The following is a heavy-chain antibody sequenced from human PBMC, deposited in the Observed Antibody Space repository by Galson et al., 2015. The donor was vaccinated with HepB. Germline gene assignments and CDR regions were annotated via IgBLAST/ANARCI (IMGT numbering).Heavy chain of an antibody. Sequence: SLRLSCAASGFTVSSNYMSWVRQAPGKGLEWVSVIYSGGSTYYADSVKGRFTVSRDNSKNTLYLQMNSLRAEDTAVYYCARGTFDSIATMYYYGMDVWGQGTTVTVSS. CDR3: ARGTFDSIATMYYYGMDV. V-gene: IGHV3-66*02. D-gene: IGHD5-24*01. CDR2: IYSGGST. CDR1: GFTVSSNY. J-gene: IGHJ6*02.